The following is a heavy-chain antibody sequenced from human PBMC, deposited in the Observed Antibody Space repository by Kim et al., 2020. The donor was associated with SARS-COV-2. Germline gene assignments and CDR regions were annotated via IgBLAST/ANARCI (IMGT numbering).Heavy chain of an antibody. V-gene: IGHV3-7*03. CDR2: IKPDGSKK. CDR3: ARDLSHFDY. CDR1: GFTFSSYW. J-gene: IGHJ4*02. Sequence: GGSLRLSCAASGFTFSSYWMSWVRQAPGKGLEWVANIKPDGSKKYYVDSVEGRFTISRDNAKNSLYLQMNSLRAEDTAVYYCARDLSHFDYWGQGTLVTVSS.